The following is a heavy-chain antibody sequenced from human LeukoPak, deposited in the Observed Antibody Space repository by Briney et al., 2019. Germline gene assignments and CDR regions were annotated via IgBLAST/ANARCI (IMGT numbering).Heavy chain of an antibody. Sequence: GGSLRLSCAASGFTFSSYEMNWVRQAPGKGLEWVSYISSSGSTIYYVDSAKGRFTISRDNAKNSLYLQMNSLRAEDTAVYYCARDGGSTVTTLFDYWGQGTLVTVSS. CDR3: ARDGGSTVTTLFDY. CDR2: ISSSGSTI. V-gene: IGHV3-48*03. J-gene: IGHJ4*02. CDR1: GFTFSSYE. D-gene: IGHD4-17*01.